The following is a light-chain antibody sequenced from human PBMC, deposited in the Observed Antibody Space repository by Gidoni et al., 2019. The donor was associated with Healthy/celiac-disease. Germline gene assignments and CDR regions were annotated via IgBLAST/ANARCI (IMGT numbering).Light chain of an antibody. J-gene: IGKJ1*01. Sequence: EIVLTQSPGTLSLSPGERATLSCRASQSVSSSYLAWYQQKPGQAPRRLIYVASSSATGIPDRFSGSGSGTYFTLTISRLEPEDFAVYYCQQYGSSLPSTFGQGTKVEIK. CDR3: QQYGSSLPST. V-gene: IGKV3-20*01. CDR1: QSVSSSY. CDR2: VAS.